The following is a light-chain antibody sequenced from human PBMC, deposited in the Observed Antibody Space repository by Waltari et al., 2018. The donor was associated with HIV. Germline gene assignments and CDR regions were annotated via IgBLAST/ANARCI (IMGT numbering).Light chain of an antibody. Sequence: DIVMTQSPDSLAVSLGERATIHCKSSQSVSYTSKKKNNVAGDKQKPGQPPKLLIYWAATREAGVPDRCSGSGSGTDFTLTISSLQAEDVAVYYCQQYYITPQTFGQGTKVEIK. V-gene: IGKV4-1*01. CDR2: WAA. J-gene: IGKJ1*01. CDR3: QQYYITPQT. CDR1: QSVSYTSKKKNN.